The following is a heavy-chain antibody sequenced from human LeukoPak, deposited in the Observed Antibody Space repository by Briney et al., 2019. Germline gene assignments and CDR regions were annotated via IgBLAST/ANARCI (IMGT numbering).Heavy chain of an antibody. CDR1: GFTFSSYS. J-gene: IGHJ6*03. CDR2: ISTSSSYI. D-gene: IGHD3-10*01. CDR3: ARYGNGSGSYYFNYYYYMDV. Sequence: GGSLRLSCVASGFTFSSYSMNWVRQAPGKGLEWVSFISTSSSYIHYADSVKGRFTISRDNAKNSLYLQMNSLRAEDTAVYYCARYGNGSGSYYFNYYYYMDVWGKGTTVTVSS. V-gene: IGHV3-21*01.